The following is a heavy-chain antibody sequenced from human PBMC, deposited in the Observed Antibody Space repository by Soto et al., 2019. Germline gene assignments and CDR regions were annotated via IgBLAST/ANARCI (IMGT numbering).Heavy chain of an antibody. Sequence: ASVKVSCKXSGYTFTSYYMHWVRQAPGQGLEWMGIINPSGGSTSYAQKFQGRVTMTRDTSASTAYMELSSLRSEDTAVYYCARPRIAVAGTSWFDPWGQGTLVTVSS. CDR2: INPSGGST. D-gene: IGHD6-19*01. V-gene: IGHV1-46*01. CDR1: GYTFTSYY. CDR3: ARPRIAVAGTSWFDP. J-gene: IGHJ5*02.